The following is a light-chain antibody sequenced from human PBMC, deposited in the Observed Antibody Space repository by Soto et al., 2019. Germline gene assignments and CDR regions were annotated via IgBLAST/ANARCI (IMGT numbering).Light chain of an antibody. V-gene: IGKV3-15*01. J-gene: IGKJ2*01. CDR2: GAS. CDR1: QSVSSN. CDR3: QQYNNWPYT. Sequence: ELVMTQSPATLSVSPGERATLSCRARQSVSSNLAWYQQKPGQAPRLLIYGASTRATGIPARFSGSGSGTEFTLTISSLQSGDFAVYYCQQYNNWPYTFGQGTKLEIK.